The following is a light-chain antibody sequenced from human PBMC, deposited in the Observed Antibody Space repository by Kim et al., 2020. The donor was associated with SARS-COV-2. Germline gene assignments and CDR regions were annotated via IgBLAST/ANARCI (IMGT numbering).Light chain of an antibody. CDR3: CSYAGSNWV. CDR2: EGS. Sequence: PGQSITISCTGTSSYVGSYNLVSWYQQHPGKAPKLMIYEGSKRPSGVSNRFSGSKSGNTASLTISGLQAEDEADYYCCSYAGSNWVFGGGTKLTVL. J-gene: IGLJ3*02. V-gene: IGLV2-23*01. CDR1: SSYVGSYNL.